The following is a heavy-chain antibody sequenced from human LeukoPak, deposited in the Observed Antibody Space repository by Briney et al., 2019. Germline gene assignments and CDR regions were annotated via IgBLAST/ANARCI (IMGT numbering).Heavy chain of an antibody. Sequence: PSETLSLTCTVSGGSISSYHWSWIRQPPGKGLECIGYIYSSGSTYYNPSLKSRVTISVDTSKNQFSLKLSSVTAADTAVYYCARDARGYSYGYGVYYYYYMDVWGKGTTVTVSS. J-gene: IGHJ6*03. CDR3: ARDARGYSYGYGVYYYYYMDV. V-gene: IGHV4-59*12. D-gene: IGHD5-18*01. CDR1: GGSISSYH. CDR2: IYSSGST.